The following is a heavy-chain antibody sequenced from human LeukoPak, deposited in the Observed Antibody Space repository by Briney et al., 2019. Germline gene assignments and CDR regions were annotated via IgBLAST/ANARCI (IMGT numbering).Heavy chain of an antibody. V-gene: IGHV4-34*01. CDR2: INHSGST. CDR3: ARGPPRITMVRGVINYFDY. D-gene: IGHD3-10*01. J-gene: IGHJ4*02. CDR1: GGPFSGYY. Sequence: SETLSLTCAVYGGPFSGYYWSWIRQPPGKGLEWIGEINHSGSTNYNPSLKSRVTISVDTSKNQFSLKLSSVTAADTAVYYCARGPPRITMVRGVINYFDYWGQGTLVTVSS.